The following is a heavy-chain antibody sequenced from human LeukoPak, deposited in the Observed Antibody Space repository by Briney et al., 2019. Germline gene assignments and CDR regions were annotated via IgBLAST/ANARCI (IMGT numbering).Heavy chain of an antibody. V-gene: IGHV4-34*01. CDR2: INHSGST. CDR3: ARRVCSSTSCPMLDY. D-gene: IGHD2-2*01. CDR1: VGSFCGYY. J-gene: IGHJ4*02. Sequence: SETLSLTRAVCVGSFCGYYWSWIRQPPGKGRGWRGEINHSGSTNYNTYLPSRVTIPVDTSKKPFSLKLSSVTAADTAVYYCARRVCSSTSCPMLDYWGQGTLVTVSS.